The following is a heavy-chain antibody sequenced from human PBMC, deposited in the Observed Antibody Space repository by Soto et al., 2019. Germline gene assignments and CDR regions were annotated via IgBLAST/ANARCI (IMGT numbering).Heavy chain of an antibody. D-gene: IGHD3-22*01. CDR2: IYYSGST. CDR1: GGSISSYY. Sequence: LTCTVSGGSISSYYWSWIRQPPGKGLEWIGYIYYSGSTNYNPSLKSRITKSVDTSKNQFSMKLRSVTAADTAVYYFSRDQSHYYDSSGYLWGFDPWGQGTLVTVSS. J-gene: IGHJ5*02. CDR3: SRDQSHYYDSSGYLWGFDP. V-gene: IGHV4-59*01.